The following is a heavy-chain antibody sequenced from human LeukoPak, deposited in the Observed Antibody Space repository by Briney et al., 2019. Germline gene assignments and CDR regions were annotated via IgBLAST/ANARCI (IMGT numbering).Heavy chain of an antibody. J-gene: IGHJ4*02. Sequence: GGSLRLSCAASGFTSSSYSMNWVRQAPGKGLEWVSSISSSSSYIYYADSVKGRFTISRDNAKNSLYLQMNSLRAEDTAVYYCARGRGYSYGYYFDYWGQGTLVTVSS. D-gene: IGHD5-18*01. V-gene: IGHV3-21*01. CDR1: GFTSSSYS. CDR3: ARGRGYSYGYYFDY. CDR2: ISSSSSYI.